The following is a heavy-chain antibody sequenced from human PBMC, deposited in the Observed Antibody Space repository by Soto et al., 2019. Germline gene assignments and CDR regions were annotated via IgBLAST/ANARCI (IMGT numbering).Heavy chain of an antibody. CDR1: AGSISNYF. CDR2: VYYSGST. J-gene: IGHJ6*03. Sequence: SETLSLTCTVSAGSISNYFWSWIRQPPGKGLEWIGYVYYSGSTNYNPSLQSRVTISVDTSKNRFSLKLSSVTAADTAVYYCARDGLLGELPAKYPYYYIDVWGKGTTVTVSS. V-gene: IGHV4-59*01. CDR3: ARDGLLGELPAKYPYYYIDV. D-gene: IGHD3-16*01.